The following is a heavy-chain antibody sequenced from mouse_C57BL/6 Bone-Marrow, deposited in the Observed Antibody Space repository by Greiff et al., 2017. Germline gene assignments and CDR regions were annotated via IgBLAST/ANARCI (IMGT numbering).Heavy chain of an antibody. D-gene: IGHD2-1*01. CDR1: GFSFNTYA. J-gene: IGHJ4*01. CDR3: VRDPYGKIRWAMDY. Sequence: EVMLVESGGGLVQPKGSLKLSCAASGFSFNTYAMNWVRQAPGKGLEWVARIRSKSNNYATYYADSVKDRFTISRDDSESMLYLQMNNLKTEDTAMYYCVRDPYGKIRWAMDYWGQGTSVTVSS. V-gene: IGHV10-1*01. CDR2: IRSKSNNYAT.